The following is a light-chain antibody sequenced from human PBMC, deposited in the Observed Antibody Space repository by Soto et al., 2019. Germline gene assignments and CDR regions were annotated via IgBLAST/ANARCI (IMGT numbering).Light chain of an antibody. CDR2: KAS. Sequence: DIQMTQSPSTLSASVGDRVTITCRASQSISSWLAWYQQKPGKAPKLLIYKASSLESGVTSRFSGSGSGTEFTLTISSLQPDDFATYYCQQYNSYRRTFGQGTKVEIK. CDR1: QSISSW. V-gene: IGKV1-5*03. J-gene: IGKJ1*01. CDR3: QQYNSYRRT.